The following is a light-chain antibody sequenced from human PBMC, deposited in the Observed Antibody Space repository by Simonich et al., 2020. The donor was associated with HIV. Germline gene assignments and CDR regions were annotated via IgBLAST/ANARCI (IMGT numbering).Light chain of an antibody. CDR3: GTWDSSLSVVV. J-gene: IGLJ2*01. CDR2: DNN. V-gene: IGLV1-51*01. Sequence: QSVLTQPPSVSAAPGQTVTISCSGSSSNIGSNYVSWYQQLPGTAPKLLIYDNNKRPSGIPDRFSGSKSGTSATLGITGLQTGDEDDYYCGTWDSSLSVVVFGGGTKLTVL. CDR1: SSNIGSNY.